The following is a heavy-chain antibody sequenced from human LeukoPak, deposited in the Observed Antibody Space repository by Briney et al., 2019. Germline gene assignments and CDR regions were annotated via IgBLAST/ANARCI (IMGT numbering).Heavy chain of an antibody. Sequence: SVKVSCKASGGTFSSHGLSWVRQAPGQGLEWMGGIIPIFGSTNYAQNFQGRVTITMDESTSTAYMELSSLRTDDTAVYYCATRWPHSSGYYLFDYWGQGTLVTVSS. D-gene: IGHD3-22*01. CDR1: GGTFSSHG. CDR2: IIPIFGST. J-gene: IGHJ4*02. CDR3: ATRWPHSSGYYLFDY. V-gene: IGHV1-69*05.